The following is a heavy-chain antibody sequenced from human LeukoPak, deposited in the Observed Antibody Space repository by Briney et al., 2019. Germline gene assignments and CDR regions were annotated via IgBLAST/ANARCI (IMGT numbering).Heavy chain of an antibody. Sequence: SETLSLTCSVSGGSISGSSYSWGWIRQPPGKGLEWIGSLSYSGSTYYNPSLRSRVAISVDTSKNQFSLKLSSVTAADTAVYYCARNSCPSGSCYDNRGYFDYWGQGTLVTVSS. J-gene: IGHJ4*02. D-gene: IGHD2-15*01. V-gene: IGHV4-39*01. CDR1: GGSISGSSYS. CDR2: LSYSGST. CDR3: ARNSCPSGSCYDNRGYFDY.